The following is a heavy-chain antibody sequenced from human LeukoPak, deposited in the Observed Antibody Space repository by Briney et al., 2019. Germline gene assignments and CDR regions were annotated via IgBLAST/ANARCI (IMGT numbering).Heavy chain of an antibody. CDR2: ISDIGYTT. V-gene: IGHV3-23*01. J-gene: IGHJ4*02. Sequence: GGSLSLSCAASGFTFSTYAMSWVRQAPGKGLEGVSSISDIGYTTYYADSVRGRFTISRDNYKNTVYLQMIGLRAEETAVYFCAKYYYDSSGYYDAAPLDSWGQGTLVTVFS. D-gene: IGHD3-22*01. CDR1: GFTFSTYA. CDR3: AKYYYDSSGYYDAAPLDS.